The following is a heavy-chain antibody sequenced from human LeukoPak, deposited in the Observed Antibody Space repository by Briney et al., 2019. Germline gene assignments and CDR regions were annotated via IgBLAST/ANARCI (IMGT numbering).Heavy chain of an antibody. CDR1: GVSISSSSNY. Sequence: SETLSLTCTVSGVSISSSSNYWGWIRQPPGKGLEWIGSMYYSGSSYYNPSLKSRVTISGDTSKNQFSLKLSSVTAADTAVYYCARHSPILTGYYVGYWGQGTLVTVSS. D-gene: IGHD3-9*01. CDR3: ARHSPILTGYYVGY. J-gene: IGHJ4*02. CDR2: MYYSGSS. V-gene: IGHV4-39*01.